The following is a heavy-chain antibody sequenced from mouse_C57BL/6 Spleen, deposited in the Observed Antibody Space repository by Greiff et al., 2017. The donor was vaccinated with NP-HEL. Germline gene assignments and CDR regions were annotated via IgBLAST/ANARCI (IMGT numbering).Heavy chain of an antibody. J-gene: IGHJ3*01. V-gene: IGHV5-16*01. CDR3: ARAPSYDGDWAY. D-gene: IGHD2-3*01. CDR1: GFTFSDYY. Sequence: EVKLVESEGGLVQPGSSMKLSCTASGFTFSDYYMAWVRQVPEKGLEWVANINYDGSSTYYLDSLKSRFIISRDNAKNILYLQMSSLKSEDTATYYCARAPSYDGDWAYWGQGTLVTVSA. CDR2: INYDGSST.